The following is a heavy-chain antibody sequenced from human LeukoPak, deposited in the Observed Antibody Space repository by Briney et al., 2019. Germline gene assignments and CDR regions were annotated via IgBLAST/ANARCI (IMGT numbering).Heavy chain of an antibody. CDR1: GGSISSYY. CDR2: TYNSGST. J-gene: IGHJ5*02. D-gene: IGHD3-10*01. V-gene: IGHV4-59*01. CDR3: ARDGSGSYLNWFDP. Sequence: SETLSLTCTVSGGSISSYYWNWIRQPPGKGLEWIGRTYNSGSTNYNPSLKSRVTISVDTSKNQFSLKLTSVTAADTAVYYCARDGSGSYLNWFDPWGQGTLVTVSS.